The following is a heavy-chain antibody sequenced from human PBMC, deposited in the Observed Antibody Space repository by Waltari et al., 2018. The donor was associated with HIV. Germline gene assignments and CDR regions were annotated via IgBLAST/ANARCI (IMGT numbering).Heavy chain of an antibody. CDR2: ISGSGGST. V-gene: IGHV3-23*01. J-gene: IGHJ4*02. CDR1: GFTFSSYA. CDR3: AKDSGYCSGGSCYSFDY. D-gene: IGHD2-15*01. Sequence: EVQLLESGGGLVQPGGSLRLSCAASGFTFSSYAMSWVRQAPGRGLEGVSAISGSGGSTYYADSVKGRFTISRDNSKNTLYLQMNSLRAEDTAVYYCAKDSGYCSGGSCYSFDYWGQGTLVTVSS.